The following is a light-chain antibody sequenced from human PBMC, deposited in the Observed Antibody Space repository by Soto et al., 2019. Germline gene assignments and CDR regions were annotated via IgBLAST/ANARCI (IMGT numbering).Light chain of an antibody. CDR2: EGS. Sequence: QSALIQPASVSGSPGQSITISCTGTSSDVGSYNLVSWYQQHPGKAPKLMIYEGSKRPSGVSNRFSGSKSGNTASLTISGLQAEDEADYYCCSYAGSSTLYVFGTGTKVTVL. V-gene: IGLV2-23*01. CDR3: CSYAGSSTLYV. J-gene: IGLJ1*01. CDR1: SSDVGSYNL.